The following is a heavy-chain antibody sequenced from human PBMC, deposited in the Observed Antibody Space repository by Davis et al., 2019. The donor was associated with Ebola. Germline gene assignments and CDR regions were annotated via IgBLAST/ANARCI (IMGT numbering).Heavy chain of an antibody. J-gene: IGHJ4*02. CDR1: GFTFSSNA. Sequence: GESLKISCATSGFTFSSNAMSWVRQAPGKGLEWVASISGSGGSTYYGDSVKGRFTFSRDNSKNTLYLQMNSLRAEDMAVYYCAKGFVRGTIDYWGQGTLVTVSS. D-gene: IGHD3-10*01. CDR2: ISGSGGST. V-gene: IGHV3-23*01. CDR3: AKGFVRGTIDY.